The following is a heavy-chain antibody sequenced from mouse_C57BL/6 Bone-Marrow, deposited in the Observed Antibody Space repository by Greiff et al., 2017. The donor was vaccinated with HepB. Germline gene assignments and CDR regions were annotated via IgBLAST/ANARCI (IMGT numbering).Heavy chain of an antibody. D-gene: IGHD1-1*01. Sequence: VQLQQPGAELVQPGASVKMSCKASGYTFTSYWITWVKQRPGQGLEWIGDIYPGSGSTNYIEKFKSKATLTVDTSSSTAYMQLSSLTSEDSAVYYCARCHNGSSAYFDVWGKGTTVTVSS. CDR1: GYTFTSYW. J-gene: IGHJ1*03. V-gene: IGHV1-55*01. CDR3: ARCHNGSSAYFDV. CDR2: IYPGSGST.